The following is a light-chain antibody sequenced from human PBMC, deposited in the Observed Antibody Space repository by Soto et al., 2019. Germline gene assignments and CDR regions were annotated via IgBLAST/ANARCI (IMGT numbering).Light chain of an antibody. J-gene: IGKJ2*01. V-gene: IGKV3-15*01. CDR3: QQYKSWPYT. CDR1: QSVSDK. CDR2: GAS. Sequence: EIVVTQSPATLSVSPGERATLSCRASQSVSDKSAWYQQKPGQAPRLLIFGASTRATGIPARFSGSGSGTEFTLTISSLQSEDFAVYYCQQYKSWPYTFGQGTKVDIK.